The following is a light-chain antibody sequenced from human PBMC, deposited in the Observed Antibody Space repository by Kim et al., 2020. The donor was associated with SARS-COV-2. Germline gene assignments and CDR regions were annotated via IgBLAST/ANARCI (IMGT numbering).Light chain of an antibody. CDR3: QQYDSYPRT. CDR2: AAA. J-gene: IGKJ1*01. CDR1: QGISSW. V-gene: IGKV1D-16*01. Sequence: DIQMTQSPSSLSASVGDRVTITCRASQGISSWLAWYQQKPGRAPKSLIYAAASLQDGVQSRFTGSGFGTDFTLTISSLQSEDFATYYCQQYDSYPRTFGQGTKVEIK.